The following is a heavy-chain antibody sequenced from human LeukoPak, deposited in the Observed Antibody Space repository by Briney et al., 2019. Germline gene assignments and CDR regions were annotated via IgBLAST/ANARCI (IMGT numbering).Heavy chain of an antibody. Sequence: PSETLSLTCTVSGGSISSYYWSWIRQPAGKGLEWIGRIYTSGSTNYNPSLKSRVTMSVDTSKNQFSLKLSSVTAADTAVYYCASITIFGVVNKHYYYYGMDVWGQGTTVTVSS. CDR3: ASITIFGVVNKHYYYYGMDV. J-gene: IGHJ6*02. CDR1: GGSISSYY. CDR2: IYTSGST. D-gene: IGHD3-3*01. V-gene: IGHV4-4*07.